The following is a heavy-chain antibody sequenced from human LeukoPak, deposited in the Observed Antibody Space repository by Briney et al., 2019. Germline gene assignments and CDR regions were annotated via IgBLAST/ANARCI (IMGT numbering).Heavy chain of an antibody. V-gene: IGHV3-7*03. D-gene: IGHD6-13*01. CDR1: GLTFSTSW. Sequence: GGSLRLSCAASGLTFSTSWMSWVRQVPGKGLEWVANIKKDGSETYYVDSVKGRFTISRDNAKNSLYLQMNSLRAEDTAMYYCARGRNSGTTYYFDYWGQGTLVTVSS. J-gene: IGHJ4*02. CDR2: IKKDGSET. CDR3: ARGRNSGTTYYFDY.